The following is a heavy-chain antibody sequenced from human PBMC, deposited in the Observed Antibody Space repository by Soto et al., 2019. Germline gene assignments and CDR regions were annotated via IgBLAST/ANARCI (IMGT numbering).Heavy chain of an antibody. J-gene: IGHJ6*02. CDR2: INPSGGST. D-gene: IGHD3-9*01. CDR1: GYTFTNNY. Sequence: ASVKVSCKASGYTFTNNYMPWVRQAPGQGLEWMGIINPSGGSTSYAQKFQGRVTMTRDMSTSTVYMELSSLRSEDTAVYYCARGRNVRYCDWSQALYYFYGMDVWGQGTMVTVSS. CDR3: ARGRNVRYCDWSQALYYFYGMDV. V-gene: IGHV1-46*01.